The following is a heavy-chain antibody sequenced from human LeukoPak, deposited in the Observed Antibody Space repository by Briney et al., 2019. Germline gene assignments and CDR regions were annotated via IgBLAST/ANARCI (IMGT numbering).Heavy chain of an antibody. CDR2: ISSSSSYI. Sequence: GGSLRLSCAASGFTFSSYSMNWVRQAPGKGLEWVSSISSSSSYIYYADSVKGRFTISRDNAKNSLYLQVNSLRAEDTAVYYCARDPGDGSSWYSAFDYWGQGTLVTVSS. CDR3: ARDPGDGSSWYSAFDY. D-gene: IGHD6-13*01. CDR1: GFTFSSYS. V-gene: IGHV3-21*01. J-gene: IGHJ4*02.